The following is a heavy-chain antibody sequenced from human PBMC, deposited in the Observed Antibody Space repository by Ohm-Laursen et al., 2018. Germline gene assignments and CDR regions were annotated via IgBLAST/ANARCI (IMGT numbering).Heavy chain of an antibody. V-gene: IGHV4-61*01. Sequence: SDTLSLTCTVSGGSASSGSYYWSWIRQPPGKGLEWIGYIHYSGSTNYNPSLKSRVTISVDTSKNQFSLKLSSVTAADTAVYYCARLRYSSSWYLFQHWGQGTLVTVSS. CDR1: GGSASSGSYY. CDR2: IHYSGST. J-gene: IGHJ1*01. CDR3: ARLRYSSSWYLFQH. D-gene: IGHD6-13*01.